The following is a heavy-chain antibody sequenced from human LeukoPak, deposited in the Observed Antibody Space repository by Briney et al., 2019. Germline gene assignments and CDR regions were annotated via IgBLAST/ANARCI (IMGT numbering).Heavy chain of an antibody. Sequence: ASVKVSCKTSGYTFTDYYVHWVQQAPGQGLEWLAWINPDSGATNFAQRFQGRVTMTRDTSVNTVHMELNRLRSDDTAVYYCARDLCHGGSCFHFDSWGQGTLVTVSS. V-gene: IGHV1-2*02. D-gene: IGHD2-15*01. CDR1: GYTFTDYY. CDR2: INPDSGAT. J-gene: IGHJ4*02. CDR3: ARDLCHGGSCFHFDS.